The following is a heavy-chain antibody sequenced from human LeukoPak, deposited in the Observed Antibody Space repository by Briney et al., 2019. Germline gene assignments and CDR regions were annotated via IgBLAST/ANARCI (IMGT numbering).Heavy chain of an antibody. CDR3: ARVKGGTVTRYYYYYYMDV. Sequence: GASVKVSCKASGYTFTGYYMHWVRQAPGQGLEWMEWINPNSGGTNYAQKFQGRVTMTRDTSISTAYMELSRLRSDDTAVYYCARVKGGTVTRYYYYYYMDVWGKGTTVTVSS. J-gene: IGHJ6*03. CDR2: INPNSGGT. D-gene: IGHD4-11*01. V-gene: IGHV1-2*02. CDR1: GYTFTGYY.